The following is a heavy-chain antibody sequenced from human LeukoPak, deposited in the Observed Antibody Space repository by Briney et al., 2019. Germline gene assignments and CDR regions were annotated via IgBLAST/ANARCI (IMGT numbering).Heavy chain of an antibody. V-gene: IGHV3-11*04. CDR2: ISSSDTTI. CDR1: GFTFSDYY. Sequence: GGSLRLSCAGSGFTFSDYYMSWIRQAPGKGLEWVSYISSSDTTIYYADSVKCRFTISRDNAQNSLYLQMNTLRADDTAVYYCARADCSSTSCYELDYWGQGTLVTVSS. CDR3: ARADCSSTSCYELDY. D-gene: IGHD2-2*01. J-gene: IGHJ4*02.